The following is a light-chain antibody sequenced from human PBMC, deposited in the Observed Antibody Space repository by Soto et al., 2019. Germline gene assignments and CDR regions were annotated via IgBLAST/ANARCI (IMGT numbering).Light chain of an antibody. CDR3: QQYNNWPHIT. Sequence: EIMMTQSPATLSVSPGERATLSCRASQSVRNNLAWYQQRRGQAPRLLIYYASTRATGVPARFSASGSGKEFPLTISSLQSEDSALYYCQQYNNWPHITFGQGTRLEIK. J-gene: IGKJ5*01. CDR1: QSVRNN. CDR2: YAS. V-gene: IGKV3-15*01.